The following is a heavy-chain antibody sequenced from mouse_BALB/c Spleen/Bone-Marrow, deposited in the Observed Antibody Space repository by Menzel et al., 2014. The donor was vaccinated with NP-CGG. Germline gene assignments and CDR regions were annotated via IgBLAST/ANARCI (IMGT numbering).Heavy chain of an antibody. J-gene: IGHJ2*01. D-gene: IGHD1-1*01. Sequence: EVKVEESGGGLVQPGGSMKLSCVASGFTFSNYWMNWVRQSPEKGLEWVAEIRLKSNNYATHYAESVKGRFTISRDDSKSSVYLQMNNVRAGDTGIYYCTRSLRLFDYWGQGTTPAIST. CDR1: GFTFSNYW. V-gene: IGHV6-6*02. CDR2: IRLKSNNYAT. CDR3: TRSLRLFDY.